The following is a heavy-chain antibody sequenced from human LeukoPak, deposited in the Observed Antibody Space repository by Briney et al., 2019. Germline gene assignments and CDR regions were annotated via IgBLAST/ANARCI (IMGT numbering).Heavy chain of an antibody. CDR2: ISSSSSYT. CDR3: ARVMVRGVNGFDI. J-gene: IGHJ3*02. CDR1: GFTFSDYY. Sequence: PGGSLRLSCAASGFTFSDYYMSWIRQAPEKGLEWVSYISSSSSYTNYADSVKGRFTISRDNAKNSLFLQMNSLRAEDTAVYYCARVMVRGVNGFDIWGQGTMVTVSS. D-gene: IGHD3-10*01. V-gene: IGHV3-11*05.